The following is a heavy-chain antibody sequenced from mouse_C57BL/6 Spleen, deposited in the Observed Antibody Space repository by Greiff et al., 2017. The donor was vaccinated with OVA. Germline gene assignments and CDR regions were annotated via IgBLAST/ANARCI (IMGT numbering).Heavy chain of an antibody. J-gene: IGHJ2*01. Sequence: QVQLQQSGPELVKPGASVKISCKASGYAFSSSWMNWVKQRPGKGLEWIGRIYPGDGDTNYNGKFRGKATLTADKSSSTAYMQLSSLTSEDSAVYFCARSEDYWGQGTTLTVSS. CDR3: ARSEDY. CDR1: GYAFSSSW. CDR2: IYPGDGDT. V-gene: IGHV1-82*01.